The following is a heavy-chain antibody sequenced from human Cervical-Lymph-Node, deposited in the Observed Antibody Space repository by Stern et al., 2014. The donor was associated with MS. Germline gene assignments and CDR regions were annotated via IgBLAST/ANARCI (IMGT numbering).Heavy chain of an antibody. D-gene: IGHD6-13*01. CDR3: ARDYIAAAGLGY. Sequence: VQLVESGAEVKKPGASVKVSCKASGYTFTSYAMHWVRQAPGQRLEWMGWINAGNGNTKYSQKFQGRVTITRDTSASTAYMELSSLRSEDTAVYYCARDYIAAAGLGYWGQGTLVTVSS. J-gene: IGHJ4*02. CDR2: INAGNGNT. CDR1: GYTFTSYA. V-gene: IGHV1-3*01.